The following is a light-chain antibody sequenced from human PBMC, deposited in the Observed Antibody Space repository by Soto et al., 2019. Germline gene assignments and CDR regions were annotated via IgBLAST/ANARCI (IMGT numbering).Light chain of an antibody. CDR3: QQYESSIPWT. Sequence: EVVLTQSPGTVSLSPGERATLSCRASQSVTSNYLAWYQQKPGQATRLLIYAASSRATGIPDRFSGSGSGTDFTLSISRLEPEDFAVYYCQQYESSIPWTFGQGTKVEIK. CDR2: AAS. CDR1: QSVTSNY. V-gene: IGKV3-20*01. J-gene: IGKJ1*01.